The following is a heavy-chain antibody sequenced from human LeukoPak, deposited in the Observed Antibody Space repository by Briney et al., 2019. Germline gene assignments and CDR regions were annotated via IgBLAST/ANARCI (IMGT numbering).Heavy chain of an antibody. Sequence: QTGGSLRLSCAASGFTFSHYGMHWVRQAPGKGLEWVAVIWSDGSNKFYADSVRGRFTISRDDVRKTVYLQMDSLTAEDTAVYYCARDAQRGFDYSNSLQYWGQGTLVTVSS. CDR2: IWSDGSNK. D-gene: IGHD4-11*01. V-gene: IGHV3-33*01. CDR1: GFTFSHYG. J-gene: IGHJ4*02. CDR3: ARDAQRGFDYSNSLQY.